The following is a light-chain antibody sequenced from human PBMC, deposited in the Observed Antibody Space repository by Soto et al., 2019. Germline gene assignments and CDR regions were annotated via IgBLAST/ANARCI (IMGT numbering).Light chain of an antibody. V-gene: IGLV2-23*01. CDR1: RSDVGSYNH. J-gene: IGLJ1*01. CDR3: CSYAGSSPYV. Sequence: SVVSQPGSVCRSPGQPITINNNGNRSDVGSYNHVSWYKQHPGKAPKLMIYEGSKRPSGVSNRFSGSKSGNTASLTISGLQAEDEADYYYCSYAGSSPYVFGTGTKVTVL. CDR2: EGS.